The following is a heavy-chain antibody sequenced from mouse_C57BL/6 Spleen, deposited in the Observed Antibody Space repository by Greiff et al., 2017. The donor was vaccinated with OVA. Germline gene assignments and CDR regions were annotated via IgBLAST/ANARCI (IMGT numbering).Heavy chain of an antibody. CDR3: ARDLLWLRREDWYFDV. CDR1: VYTFTDYY. V-gene: IGHV1-26*01. J-gene: IGHJ1*03. Sequence: EVQLQQSGPELVKPGASVKISCKASVYTFTDYYMNWVKQSHGKSLEWIGDINPNNGGTSYNQKFKGKATLTVDKSSSTAYMELRSLTSEDSAVYYCARDLLWLRREDWYFDVWGTGTTVTVSS. D-gene: IGHD2-2*01. CDR2: INPNNGGT.